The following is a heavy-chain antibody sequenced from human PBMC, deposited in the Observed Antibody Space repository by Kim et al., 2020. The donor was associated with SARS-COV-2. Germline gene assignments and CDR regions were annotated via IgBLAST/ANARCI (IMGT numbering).Heavy chain of an antibody. D-gene: IGHD2-2*01. CDR1: GFTFSTYI. CDR3: AKYCTSSRCYDRYFDL. V-gene: IGHV3-23*01. J-gene: IGHJ2*01. CDR2: IINSGGSI. Sequence: GGSLRLSCAASGFTFSTYIMNWVRQAPGKGLEWVSAIINSGGSIYYADSVKGRFTISRDNSKDTLYLQMNSLRAEDTAVYYCAKYCTSSRCYDRYFDLWGRGTLVTVSS.